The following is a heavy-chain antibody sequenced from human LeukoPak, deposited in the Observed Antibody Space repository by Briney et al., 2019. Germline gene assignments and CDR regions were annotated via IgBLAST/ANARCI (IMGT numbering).Heavy chain of an antibody. V-gene: IGHV3-30*04. Sequence: GSLRLSSAASGFTFTNYALPWVRQAPGKGLEWVAVISYDETNKYYEDSVKGRFTISRDSSKNTLYLQMSSLRDEDTAVYYCAKNNDYGGSYWYFDLWGRGTLVTVSS. J-gene: IGHJ2*01. CDR3: AKNNDYGGSYWYFDL. CDR1: GFTFTNYA. D-gene: IGHD4-23*01. CDR2: ISYDETNK.